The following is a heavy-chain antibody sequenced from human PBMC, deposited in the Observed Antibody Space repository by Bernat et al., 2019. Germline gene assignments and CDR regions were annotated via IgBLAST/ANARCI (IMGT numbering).Heavy chain of an antibody. V-gene: IGHV3-30*04. CDR2: ISYDGSNK. J-gene: IGHJ4*02. Sequence: QVQLVESGGGVVQPGRSLGLSCAASGFTFSSYAMHWVRQAPGKGLEWVAVISYDGSNKYYADSVKGRFTISRDNSKNTLYLQMNSLRAEDTAVYYCAKEDGYYGSGSSLNWGQGTLVTVSS. CDR3: AKEDGYYGSGSSLN. D-gene: IGHD3-10*01. CDR1: GFTFSSYA.